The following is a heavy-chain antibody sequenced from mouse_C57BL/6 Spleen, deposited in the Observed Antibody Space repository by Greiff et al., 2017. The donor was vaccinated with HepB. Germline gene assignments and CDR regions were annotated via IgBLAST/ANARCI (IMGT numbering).Heavy chain of an antibody. Sequence: QVQLKQPGAELVRPGSSVKLSCKASGYTFTSYWMHWVKQRPIQGLEWIGNIDPSDSETHYNQKFKDKATLTVDKSSSTAYMQLSSLTSEDSAVYYCAREGKLGRSNWYFDVWGTGTTVTVSS. CDR1: GYTFTSYW. J-gene: IGHJ1*03. CDR2: IDPSDSET. CDR3: AREGKLGRSNWYFDV. D-gene: IGHD4-1*01. V-gene: IGHV1-52*01.